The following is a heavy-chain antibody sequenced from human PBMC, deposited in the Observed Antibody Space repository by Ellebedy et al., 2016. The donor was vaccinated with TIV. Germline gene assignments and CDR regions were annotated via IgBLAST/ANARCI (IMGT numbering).Heavy chain of an antibody. CDR2: IYYSGST. Sequence: SETLSLTCTVSGGSISSSTYYWGWIRQPPGKGLEWIGSIYYSGSTYYNPSLKSRVTISVDTSKNQFSLKLSSVTAADTAVYYCARHVDSSGYYFDYWGQGTLVTVSS. CDR1: GGSISSSTYY. V-gene: IGHV4-39*01. J-gene: IGHJ4*02. D-gene: IGHD3-22*01. CDR3: ARHVDSSGYYFDY.